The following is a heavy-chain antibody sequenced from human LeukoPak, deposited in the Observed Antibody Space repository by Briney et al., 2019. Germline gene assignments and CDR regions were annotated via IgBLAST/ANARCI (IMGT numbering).Heavy chain of an antibody. D-gene: IGHD3-22*01. CDR1: GFTFSSYA. Sequence: TGGSLRLSCAASGFTFSSYAMSWVRQAPGKGLEWVSAISGSGGSTYYADSVKGRFTISRDNSKNTLYLQMNSLRAEDTAVYYCAKDKEDSYDSSGYDYWGQGTLVTVSS. J-gene: IGHJ4*02. V-gene: IGHV3-23*01. CDR2: ISGSGGST. CDR3: AKDKEDSYDSSGYDY.